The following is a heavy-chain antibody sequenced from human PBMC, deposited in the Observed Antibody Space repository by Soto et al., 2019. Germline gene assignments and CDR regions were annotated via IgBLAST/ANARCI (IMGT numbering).Heavy chain of an antibody. CDR1: GFTFSSYG. CDR3: AKGTTVTTPGY. CDR2: ISYDGSNK. J-gene: IGHJ4*02. D-gene: IGHD4-17*01. V-gene: IGHV3-30*18. Sequence: QVQLVESGGGVVQPGRSLRLSCAASGFTFSSYGMHWVRQAPGKGLEWVAVISYDGSNKYYADSVKGRFTISRDNSKNTLYLQMNSLRAEDTAVYYCAKGTTVTTPGYWGQGTLVTVSS.